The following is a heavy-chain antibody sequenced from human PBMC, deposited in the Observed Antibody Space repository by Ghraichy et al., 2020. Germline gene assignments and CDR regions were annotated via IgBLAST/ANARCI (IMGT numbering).Heavy chain of an antibody. CDR1: GFSFSSYA. CDR2: ISGSGGST. CDR3: APPPALKLDC. Sequence: GGSLRLSCAASGFSFSSYAMSWVRQAPGRGLEWVSIISGSGGSTYYADSVKGRFTISRDNSRNTLYLQMDSLTAEDTAVYYCAPPPALKLDCWGQGTLVTVSS. V-gene: IGHV3-23*01. J-gene: IGHJ4*02.